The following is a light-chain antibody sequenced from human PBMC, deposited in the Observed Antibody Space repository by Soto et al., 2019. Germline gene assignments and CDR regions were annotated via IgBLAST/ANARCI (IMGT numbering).Light chain of an antibody. CDR2: GAS. J-gene: IGKJ1*01. Sequence: EIVLTQSPGTLSLSPGERATLSVRASQSVSSSYLAWYQQKPGQAPRLLIYGASSRAAGIPDRFSGSGSGTDFPLTISRLEPEDFAVYYCQQYGSSRTFGQGTKVDI. CDR3: QQYGSSRT. V-gene: IGKV3-20*01. CDR1: QSVSSSY.